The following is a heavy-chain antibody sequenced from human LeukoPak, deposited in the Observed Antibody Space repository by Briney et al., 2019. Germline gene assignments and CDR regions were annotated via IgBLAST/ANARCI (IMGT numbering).Heavy chain of an antibody. V-gene: IGHV4-34*01. CDR3: ARLNGSGSSSF. CDR1: GGSFSGYY. Sequence: SETLSLTCAVYGGSFSGYYWSWIRQPPGKGLEWIGEINHSGSTYYNPSLKSRVTISVDTSKNQFSLKLSSVTAADTAVYYCARLNGSGSSSFWGQGTLVTVSS. J-gene: IGHJ4*02. CDR2: INHSGST. D-gene: IGHD3-10*01.